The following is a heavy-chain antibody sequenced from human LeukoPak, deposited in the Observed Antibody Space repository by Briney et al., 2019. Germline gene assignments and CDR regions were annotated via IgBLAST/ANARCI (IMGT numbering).Heavy chain of an antibody. Sequence: SETLSLTCTVSGDSLSSPYWSWIRQPPGKGLEWIGYIYYSGSTNYNPSLKSRVTISVDTSKNQFSLKLSSVTAADTAVYYCARGSQMATIRAHFDYWGQGTLVTVSS. CDR2: IYYSGST. V-gene: IGHV4-59*11. CDR3: ARGSQMATIRAHFDY. CDR1: GDSLSSPY. J-gene: IGHJ4*02. D-gene: IGHD5-24*01.